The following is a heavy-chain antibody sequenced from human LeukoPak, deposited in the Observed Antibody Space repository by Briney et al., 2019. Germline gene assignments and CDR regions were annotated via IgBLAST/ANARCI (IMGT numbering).Heavy chain of an antibody. Sequence: SETLSLTCTVSGGSISSYYWSWIRQPPGKGLEWIGYVYYSGTTNYNPSLKSRVSISVDTSKNQFSLKLTSVTAADTAVYYCARDNEVAARSFDYWGQGTLVTVSS. CDR3: ARDNEVAARSFDY. D-gene: IGHD6-6*01. CDR2: VYYSGTT. J-gene: IGHJ4*02. V-gene: IGHV4-59*01. CDR1: GGSISSYY.